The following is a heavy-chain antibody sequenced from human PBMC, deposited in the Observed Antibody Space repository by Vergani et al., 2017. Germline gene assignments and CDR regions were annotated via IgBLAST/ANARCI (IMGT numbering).Heavy chain of an antibody. D-gene: IGHD3-3*01. CDR2: ISYDGSNK. CDR3: AREGFWSGYADY. CDR1: GFTFSSYG. Sequence: QVQLVESGGGVVQPGGSLRLSCAASGFTFSSYGMHWVRQAPGKGLEWVAVISYDGSNKYYADSVKGRFTISRDNSKNTLYLQMNSLRAEDTAVYYCAREGFWSGYADYWGQGTLVTVSS. J-gene: IGHJ4*02. V-gene: IGHV3-30*19.